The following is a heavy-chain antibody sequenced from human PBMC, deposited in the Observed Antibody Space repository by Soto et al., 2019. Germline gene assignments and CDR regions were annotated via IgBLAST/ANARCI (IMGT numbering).Heavy chain of an antibody. CDR1: GFSLATHGVA. J-gene: IGHJ4*02. Sequence: SGPTLVNPTQTLTLTCTFSGFSLATHGVAVGWIRQPPGKALEWVALIYWDDDKRYSPSLESRLTITKDTSKNQVVLTMTNMDPVDTATYYCTRHLTGGSCYCFDHWGQGSLVTVSS. CDR2: IYWDDDK. D-gene: IGHD2-15*01. CDR3: TRHLTGGSCYCFDH. V-gene: IGHV2-5*02.